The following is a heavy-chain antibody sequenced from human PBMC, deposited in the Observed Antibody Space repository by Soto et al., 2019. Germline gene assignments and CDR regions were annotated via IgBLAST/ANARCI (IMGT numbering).Heavy chain of an antibody. CDR1: GYTFTTYG. D-gene: IGHD3-10*01. Sequence: ASVKVSCKASGYTFTTYGISWVRQAPGEGLEWLGWINTHNGNTNYAQNLQGRVFMTADTSTNTAYMELRSLRSDDMAIYYCTREGSAPYYYYGMDAWGQGTTVTSP. CDR2: INTHNGNT. V-gene: IGHV1-18*03. CDR3: TREGSAPYYYYGMDA. J-gene: IGHJ6*02.